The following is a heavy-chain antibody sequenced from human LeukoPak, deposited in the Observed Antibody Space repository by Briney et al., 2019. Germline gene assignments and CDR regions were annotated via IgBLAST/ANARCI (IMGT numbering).Heavy chain of an antibody. D-gene: IGHD3-22*01. CDR2: IKQDGSEK. Sequence: GESLKISCAASGFTFSSYWMSWVRQAPGKGLEWVANIKQDGSEKYYVDSVKGRFTISRDNAKNSLYLQMNSLRAEDTAVYYCARDIHYYDSSDSDSDIWGQGTMVTVSS. V-gene: IGHV3-7*01. CDR3: ARDIHYYDSSDSDSDI. J-gene: IGHJ3*02. CDR1: GFTFSSYW.